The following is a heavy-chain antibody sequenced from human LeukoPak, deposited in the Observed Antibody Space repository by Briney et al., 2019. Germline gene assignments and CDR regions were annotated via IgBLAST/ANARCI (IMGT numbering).Heavy chain of an antibody. CDR1: VFTFSSYW. V-gene: IGHV3-74*01. Sequence: PGGSLRLSCAASVFTFSSYWMHWVRQAPGKGLVWVSRISPDGSTTGHADSVKGRFTTSRDNAKNTLFLQMNSLRAEDTAVYYCTRDFDFSSAIWGQGTLVTVSP. CDR2: ISPDGSTT. CDR3: TRDFDFSSAI. D-gene: IGHD3-3*01. J-gene: IGHJ4*02.